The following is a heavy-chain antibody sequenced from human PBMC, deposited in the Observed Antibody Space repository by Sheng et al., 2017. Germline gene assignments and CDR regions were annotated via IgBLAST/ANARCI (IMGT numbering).Heavy chain of an antibody. J-gene: IGHJ4*02. CDR1: RHLQQLC. CDR3: ARTGCSGYDFCY. CDR2: IIPIFGTA. D-gene: IGHD5-12*01. Sequence: QVQLVQSGAEVKKPGSLGEGLLQGFWRHLQQLCYQLGCDRPLDKGLSGWEGIIPIFGTANYAQKFQGRVTITADESTSTAYMELSSLRSEDTAVYYCARTGCSGYDFCYWGQGTLVTVSS. V-gene: IGHV1-69*01.